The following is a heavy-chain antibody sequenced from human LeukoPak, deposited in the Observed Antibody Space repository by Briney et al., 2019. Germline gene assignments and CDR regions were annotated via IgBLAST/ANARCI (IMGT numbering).Heavy chain of an antibody. CDR1: GYNFTNYW. D-gene: IGHD6-19*01. J-gene: IGHJ4*02. CDR2: IYPGDSDT. V-gene: IGHV5-51*01. CDR3: ARIKYASGWFPFDY. Sequence: RGESLKISCMGSGYNFTNYWIAWVRQMPGKDLEWMGIIYPGDSDTTYSPSLQGQVTISADKSISTAYLQCSSLKASDPAMYYCARIKYASGWFPFDYWGQGTLVTVSS.